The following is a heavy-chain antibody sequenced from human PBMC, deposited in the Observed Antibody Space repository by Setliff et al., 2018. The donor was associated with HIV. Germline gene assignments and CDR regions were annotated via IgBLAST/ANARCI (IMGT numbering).Heavy chain of an antibody. CDR1: GYTFTSYG. J-gene: IGHJ6*03. V-gene: IGHV1-18*01. CDR3: ARWVDDNSEGSYYHYMDV. CDR2: ISGYNGWT. D-gene: IGHD6-25*01. Sequence: ASVKVSCKASGYTFTSYGISWVRQAPGQGLEWMGLISGYNGWTKYPQKFQGRVTMTTDTSTSTVYMELTSLTSDDTAVYYCARWVDDNSEGSYYHYMDVWGNGASVTVSS.